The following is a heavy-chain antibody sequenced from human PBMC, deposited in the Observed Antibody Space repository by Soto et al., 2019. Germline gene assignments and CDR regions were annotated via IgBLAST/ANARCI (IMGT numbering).Heavy chain of an antibody. CDR2: INHSGST. J-gene: IGHJ4*02. Sequence: SETLSLTCTVSGGSISSYYWSWIRQPPGKGLEWIGEINHSGSTNYNPSLKSRVTISVDTSKNQFSLKLSSVTAADTAVYYCAGLLSYGDYGSDHWGQGTLVTVS. V-gene: IGHV4-59*01. D-gene: IGHD4-17*01. CDR1: GGSISSYY. CDR3: AGLLSYGDYGSDH.